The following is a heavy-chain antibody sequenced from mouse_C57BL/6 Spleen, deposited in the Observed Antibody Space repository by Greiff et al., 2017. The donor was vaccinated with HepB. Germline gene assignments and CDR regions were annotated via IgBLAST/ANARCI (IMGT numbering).Heavy chain of an antibody. J-gene: IGHJ3*01. CDR2: IHPNSGST. V-gene: IGHV1-64*01. D-gene: IGHD3-2*02. CDR1: GYTFTSYW. Sequence: VQLQQSGAELVKPGASVKLSCKASGYTFTSYWMHWVKQRPGQGLEWIGMIHPNSGSTNYNEKFKSKATLTVDKSSSTAYMQLSSLTSEDSAVYYCATDSSGYKVAYWGQGTLVTVSA. CDR3: ATDSSGYKVAY.